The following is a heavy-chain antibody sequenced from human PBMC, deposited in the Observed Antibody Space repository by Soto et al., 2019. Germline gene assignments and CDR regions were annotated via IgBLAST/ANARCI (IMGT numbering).Heavy chain of an antibody. J-gene: IGHJ3*02. CDR2: RNHSGST. V-gene: IGHV4-34*01. CDR3: ARSALTGDLAAFDI. CDR1: GGSFSGYY. D-gene: IGHD7-27*01. Sequence: SETLSLTCAVYGGSFSGYYWSWSRQPPGKGLEWIGERNHSGSTNYNPSLKSRVTISVDTSKNQFSLKLSSVTAADTAVYYCARSALTGDLAAFDIWGQGTMGTVSS.